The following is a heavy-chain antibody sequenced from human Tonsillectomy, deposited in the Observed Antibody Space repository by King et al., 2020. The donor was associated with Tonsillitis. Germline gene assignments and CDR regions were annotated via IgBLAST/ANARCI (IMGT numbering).Heavy chain of an antibody. D-gene: IGHD6-19*01. CDR2: INHSGST. V-gene: IGHV4-34*01. CDR1: GGSFSGYY. Sequence: VQLQQWGAGLLKPSETLYLTCAVYGGSFSGYYWSWIRQPPGKGLEWIGEINHSGSTNYSPSLKSRVTISVDTSKNQFSLKLNSVTAADTAVYYCARVLWTTPVPGTYGDFDYWGQGTLVTVSS. CDR3: ARVLWTTPVPGTYGDFDY. J-gene: IGHJ4*02.